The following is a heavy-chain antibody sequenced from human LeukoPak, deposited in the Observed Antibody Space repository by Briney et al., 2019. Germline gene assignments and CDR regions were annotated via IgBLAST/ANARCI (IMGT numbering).Heavy chain of an antibody. CDR1: GYTFSSYA. V-gene: IGHV1-3*01. CDR3: ARGPDFWSGYYHPAGMDV. CDR2: INAGNGDT. D-gene: IGHD3-3*01. J-gene: IGHJ6*02. Sequence: GASVKVSCKASGYTFSSYAMHWLRRAPGQRLEWMGWINAGNGDTKYSQKFQGRVTMTRDTSTSTVYMELSSLRSEDTAVYYCARGPDFWSGYYHPAGMDVWGQGTTVTVSS.